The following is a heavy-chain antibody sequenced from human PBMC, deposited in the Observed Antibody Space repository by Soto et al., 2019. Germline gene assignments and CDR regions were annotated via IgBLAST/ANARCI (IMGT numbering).Heavy chain of an antibody. CDR2: IYYSGST. J-gene: IGHJ3*02. CDR3: AILYYGSGSYYKFGDVFDI. D-gene: IGHD3-10*01. CDR1: GGSISSGGYY. Sequence: QVQLQESGPGLVKPSQTLSLTCTVSGGSISSGGYYWSWIRQHPGKGLEWIGYIYYSGSTYYNPSLKSRVTISVDTSKNQFPLKLSSVAAADTAVYYCAILYYGSGSYYKFGDVFDIWGQGTMVTVSS. V-gene: IGHV4-31*03.